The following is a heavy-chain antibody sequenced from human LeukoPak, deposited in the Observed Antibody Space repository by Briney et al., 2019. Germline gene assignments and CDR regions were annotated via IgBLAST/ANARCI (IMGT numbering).Heavy chain of an antibody. CDR2: IYSGGST. J-gene: IGHJ5*02. CDR3: ARVRDYYGFDP. Sequence: PGGSLRLFCAASGFTVSSNYMSWVRQAPGKGLEWVSVIYSGGSTYYADSVKGRFTISRDNSKNTLYLQMNSLRAEDTAVYYCARVRDYYGFDPWGQGTLVTVSS. V-gene: IGHV3-53*01. D-gene: IGHD3-10*01. CDR1: GFTVSSNY.